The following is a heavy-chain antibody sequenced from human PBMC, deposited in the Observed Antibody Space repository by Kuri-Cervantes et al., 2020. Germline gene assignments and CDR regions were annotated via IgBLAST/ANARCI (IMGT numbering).Heavy chain of an antibody. J-gene: IGHJ4*02. CDR1: GFTFSSYA. Sequence: GESLKISCAASGFTFSSYAMHWVRQAPGKGLEWVAVISYDGSNKYYADSVKGRFTISRDNSKNTLFLQMNSLRPEDTAVYHCANECGGGCSGDYWGQGTLVTVSS. D-gene: IGHD2-21*02. CDR2: ISYDGSNK. CDR3: ANECGGGCSGDY. V-gene: IGHV3-30-3*02.